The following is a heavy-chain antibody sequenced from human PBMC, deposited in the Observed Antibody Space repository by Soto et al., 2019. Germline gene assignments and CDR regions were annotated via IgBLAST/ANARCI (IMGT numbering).Heavy chain of an antibody. CDR2: IYYSGST. Sequence: QVQLQESGPGLVKPSQTLSLTCTVSCCSINRGDYYWSWIRQHPGKGLEWIGYIYYSGSTYYNPSLKSGVTISVDTSKNQSSLKLSSVTAAHTAVYYCARWWSGSRQGFDPWGQGTLVTVSS. J-gene: IGHJ5*02. V-gene: IGHV4-31*03. CDR1: CCSINRGDYY. D-gene: IGHD3-3*01. CDR3: ARWWSGSRQGFDP.